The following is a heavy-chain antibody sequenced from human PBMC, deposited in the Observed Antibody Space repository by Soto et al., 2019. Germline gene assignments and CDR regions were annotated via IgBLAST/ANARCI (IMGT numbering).Heavy chain of an antibody. CDR1: GFTFPTAW. CDR3: TTDSHFTMKLVRFDY. J-gene: IGHJ4*01. Sequence: PXXSLIRAGAASGFTFPTAWLHWVRQAPGKGLECVGRINIQIAGGTTDFAAPVKGRFAISRDDSRNMVYFQMNSLEIEDTAVYYCTTDSHFTMKLVRFDYWGLGTLVTVSS. CDR2: INIQIAGGTT. D-gene: IGHD3-22*01. V-gene: IGHV3-15*07.